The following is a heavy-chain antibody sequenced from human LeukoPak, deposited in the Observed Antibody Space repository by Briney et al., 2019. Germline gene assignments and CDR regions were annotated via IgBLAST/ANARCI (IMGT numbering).Heavy chain of an antibody. V-gene: IGHV5-51*01. CDR1: GYIITNCW. D-gene: IGHD6-13*01. J-gene: IGHJ4*02. Sequence: AESLKTSCKASGYIITNCWSGWVRQMPGKGLEWMGIIYPGDSDTRYSPSFQGQVTISADKSISTAYLQWSSLKASDSAIYYCAISTYNSRWYAFYYCGQGALVTVSS. CDR2: IYPGDSDT. CDR3: AISTYNSRWYAFYY.